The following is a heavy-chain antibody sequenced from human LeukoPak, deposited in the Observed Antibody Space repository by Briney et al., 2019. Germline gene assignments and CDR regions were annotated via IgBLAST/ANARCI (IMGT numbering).Heavy chain of an antibody. V-gene: IGHV3-53*04. CDR3: ARLEYSSSSFDY. CDR1: GFTVSSNY. J-gene: IGHJ4*02. CDR2: IYTGGST. D-gene: IGHD6-6*01. Sequence: GGSLRLSCAASGFTVSSNYMSWVRQAPGKGLEWVSVIYTGGSTYYADSVKGRFTISRHSSWNTLHLQMNSLRAEDTAVYYCARLEYSSSSFDYWGQGTLVTVSS.